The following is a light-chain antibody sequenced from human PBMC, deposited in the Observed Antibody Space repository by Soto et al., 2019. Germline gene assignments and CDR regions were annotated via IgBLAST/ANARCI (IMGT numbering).Light chain of an antibody. CDR3: QQYDNWPLT. Sequence: EIVMTQSPATLSVSPGERATLSCRARQSVSSNLAWYLQKPGQAPRFLIYGASTRATGIPARFSGSGSGTEFTLTISSLQSEDFAVYYCQQYDNWPLTFGGGTKVEIK. CDR2: GAS. J-gene: IGKJ4*01. V-gene: IGKV3-15*01. CDR1: QSVSSN.